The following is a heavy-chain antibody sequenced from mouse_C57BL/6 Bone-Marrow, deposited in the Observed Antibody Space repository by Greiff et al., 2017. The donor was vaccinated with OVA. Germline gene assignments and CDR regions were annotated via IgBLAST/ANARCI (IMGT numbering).Heavy chain of an antibody. Sequence: QVQLKQSGAELVRPGTSVKMSCKASGYTFTNYWIGWAKQRPGHGLEWIGDIYPGGGYTNYNEKFKGKATLTADKSSSTAYMQCSSLTSEDSAIYYCARCDWGAWFAYWGQGTLVTVSA. CDR2: IYPGGGYT. D-gene: IGHD2-13*01. J-gene: IGHJ3*01. CDR3: ARCDWGAWFAY. CDR1: GYTFTNYW. V-gene: IGHV1-63*01.